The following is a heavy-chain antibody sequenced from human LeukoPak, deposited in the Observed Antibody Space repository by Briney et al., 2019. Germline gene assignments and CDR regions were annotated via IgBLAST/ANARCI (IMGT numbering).Heavy chain of an antibody. J-gene: IGHJ6*02. V-gene: IGHV6-1*01. CDR3: AREKGSGSHYAVSYYYYYGMDV. CDR2: TYYRSKWYN. Sequence: SQTLSLTCAISGDSVSSNSAAWNWIRQSPSRGLEWLGRTYYRSKWYNDYAVSVKSRITINPDTSKNQFSLQLNSVTPEDTAVYYCAREKGSGSHYAVSYYYYYGMDVWGQGTTVTVSS. CDR1: GDSVSSNSAA. D-gene: IGHD1-26*01.